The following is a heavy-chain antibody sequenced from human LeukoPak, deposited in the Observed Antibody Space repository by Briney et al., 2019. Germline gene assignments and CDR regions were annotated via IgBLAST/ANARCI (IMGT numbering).Heavy chain of an antibody. D-gene: IGHD3-22*01. CDR3: ARDMTVGYAFDI. CDR2: IYYSGST. CDR1: GGSISSGGYY. Sequence: SQTLSLTCTVSGGSISSGGYYWSWIRQPPGKGLEWVVSIYYSGSTNYNPFLKSRVTISVDTSKSQFSLKLSSVTAADTAVYYWARDMTVGYAFDIWGQGTMVTVSS. J-gene: IGHJ3*02. V-gene: IGHV4-61*08.